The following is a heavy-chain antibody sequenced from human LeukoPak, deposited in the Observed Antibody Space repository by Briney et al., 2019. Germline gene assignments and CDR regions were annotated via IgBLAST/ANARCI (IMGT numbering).Heavy chain of an antibody. V-gene: IGHV3-23*01. J-gene: IGHJ3*02. D-gene: IGHD5-18*01. CDR3: ARPPFSTTIQFDI. Sequence: GGSLRLSCAASGFTFSDYYMSWVRQAPGKGLEWVSAISGSGGSTYYADSVKGRFTISRDNSKNTLYLQMNSLRAEDTAVYYCARPPFSTTIQFDIWGQGTMVTVSS. CDR1: GFTFSDYY. CDR2: ISGSGGST.